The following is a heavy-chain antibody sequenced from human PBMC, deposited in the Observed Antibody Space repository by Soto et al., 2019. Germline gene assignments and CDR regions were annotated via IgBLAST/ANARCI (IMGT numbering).Heavy chain of an antibody. CDR1: GGSISSNHW. J-gene: IGHJ4*02. Sequence: SETLSLTCAISGGSISSNHWWSWVRQPPGKGLEWIGEIYHSGSTNYNSSLKSRVIISVDKSNNEIFLDLTSVTAADTAVYYCARGLFSGTSYSGGWYFFDYWGQGTLVTVSS. CDR3: ARGLFSGTSYSGGWYFFDY. CDR2: IYHSGST. V-gene: IGHV4-4*02. D-gene: IGHD3-10*01.